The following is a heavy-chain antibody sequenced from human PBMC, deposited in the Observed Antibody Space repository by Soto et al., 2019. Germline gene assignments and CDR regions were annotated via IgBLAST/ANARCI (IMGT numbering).Heavy chain of an antibody. CDR1: GFTFSSYA. V-gene: IGHV3-23*01. J-gene: IGHJ5*02. Sequence: PGGSLRLSCAASGFTFSSYAMSWVRQAPGKGLEWVSAISGSGGSTYYADSVKGRFTISRDNSKNTLYLQMNSLRAEDTAVYYCAKDIRGYSYGYDPNSFDPWGQGTLVTVSS. CDR2: ISGSGGST. CDR3: AKDIRGYSYGYDPNSFDP. D-gene: IGHD5-18*01.